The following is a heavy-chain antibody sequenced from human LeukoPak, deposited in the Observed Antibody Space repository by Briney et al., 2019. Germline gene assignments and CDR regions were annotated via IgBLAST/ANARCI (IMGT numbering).Heavy chain of an antibody. Sequence: ASVKVSCKASGYTFTGYYMHWVRQAPGQGLEWMGWINPNSGGTNYAQKFQGRVTMTRDTSISTAYMELSRLRSDDTAVYYCVRAEYSSSFFDYWGQGTLVTVSS. V-gene: IGHV1-2*02. CDR1: GYTFTGYY. CDR2: INPNSGGT. J-gene: IGHJ4*02. D-gene: IGHD6-6*01. CDR3: VRAEYSSSFFDY.